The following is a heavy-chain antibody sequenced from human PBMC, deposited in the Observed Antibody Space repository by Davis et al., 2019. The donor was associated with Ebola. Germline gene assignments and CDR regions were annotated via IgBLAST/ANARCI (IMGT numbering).Heavy chain of an antibody. CDR2: ISSSGNTV. J-gene: IGHJ4*02. CDR3: ARVSGEQPFNFDS. D-gene: IGHD3-16*01. Sequence: PGGSLRLSCAGSGFTFSSDEMNWVRQTPGKGLEWVSYISSSGNTVYYADSVKGRFTISRDNAKNSLYLQMNSLRVEDTAVYYCARVSGEQPFNFDSWGQGTLVFVSS. CDR1: GFTFSSDE. V-gene: IGHV3-48*03.